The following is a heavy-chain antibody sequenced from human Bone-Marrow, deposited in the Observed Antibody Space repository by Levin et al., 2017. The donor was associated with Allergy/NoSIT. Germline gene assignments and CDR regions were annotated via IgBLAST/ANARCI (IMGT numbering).Heavy chain of an antibody. J-gene: IGHJ3*02. V-gene: IGHV3-21*01. Sequence: AGGSLRLSCAASGFTFSSYSMNWVRQAPGKGLEWVSSISSSSSYIYYADSVKGRFTISRDNAKNSLYLQMNSLRAEDTAVYYCATDSSLHAFDIWGQGTMVTVSS. CDR3: ATDSSLHAFDI. D-gene: IGHD6-6*01. CDR1: GFTFSSYS. CDR2: ISSSSSYI.